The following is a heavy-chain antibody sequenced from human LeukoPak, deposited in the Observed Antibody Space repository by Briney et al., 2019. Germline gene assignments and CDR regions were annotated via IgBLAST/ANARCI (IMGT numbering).Heavy chain of an antibody. V-gene: IGHV3-30*18. Sequence: PGRSLRLSCAASGFSFSNYGFHWVRQAPGKGLEWVAVMSHDGSNKYYAGSVKGRFTISRDNSKNTLYLQMNSLRPEDTALYYCAKDRQELLGSDYFYYMDVWGKGTTATVSS. CDR3: AKDRQELLGSDYFYYMDV. CDR2: MSHDGSNK. D-gene: IGHD1-7*01. J-gene: IGHJ6*03. CDR1: GFSFSNYG.